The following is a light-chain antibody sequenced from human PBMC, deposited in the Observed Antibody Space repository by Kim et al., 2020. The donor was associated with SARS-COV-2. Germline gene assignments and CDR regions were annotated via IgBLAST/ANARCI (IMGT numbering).Light chain of an antibody. CDR1: QDINNY. CDR2: DAS. CDR3: QKYDNLPHT. V-gene: IGKV1-33*01. Sequence: DIQMTQSPPSLSASVGDRVTITCQASQDINNYLNWYEQKSGKAPKLLIYDASTLETGVPSRFSGSGSGTDFTLTISSLQPEDIGTYYCQKYDNLPHTFGQGTKLEI. J-gene: IGKJ2*01.